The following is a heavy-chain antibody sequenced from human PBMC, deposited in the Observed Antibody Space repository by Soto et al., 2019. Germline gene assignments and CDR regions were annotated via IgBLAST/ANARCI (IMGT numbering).Heavy chain of an antibody. Sequence: GGSLRLSCAASGFTFSSYGMHWVRQAPGKGLEWVAVISFDGSNKYYADSVKGRFTISRDNSKNTLYLQMNSLRAEDTAVYYCAKPDYDYYGSGSYDLGAFDIWGQGTMVTVSS. J-gene: IGHJ3*02. CDR2: ISFDGSNK. D-gene: IGHD3-10*01. V-gene: IGHV3-30*18. CDR1: GFTFSSYG. CDR3: AKPDYDYYGSGSYDLGAFDI.